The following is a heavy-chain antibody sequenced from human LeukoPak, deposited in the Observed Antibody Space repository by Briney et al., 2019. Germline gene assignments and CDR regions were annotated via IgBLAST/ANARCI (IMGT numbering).Heavy chain of an antibody. V-gene: IGHV1-2*02. CDR3: ARAYSSSSRYYYYMDV. CDR2: INPNSGGT. Sequence: ASVKVSCKASGYTFTGYYMHWVRQAPGQGLEWMGWINPNSGGTNYAQKFQGRVTMTRDTSISTAYMELSRLRSDDTAVYYCARAYSSSSRYYYYMDVWGKGTTVTVSS. D-gene: IGHD6-6*01. CDR1: GYTFTGYY. J-gene: IGHJ6*03.